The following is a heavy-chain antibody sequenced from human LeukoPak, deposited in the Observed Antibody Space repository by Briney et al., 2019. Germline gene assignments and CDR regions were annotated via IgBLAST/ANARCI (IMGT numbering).Heavy chain of an antibody. D-gene: IGHD3-3*01. CDR1: GYTFTGYY. CDR2: FDPEDGET. J-gene: IGHJ4*02. Sequence: ASVKVSCKASGYTFTGYYMHWVRQAPGQGLEWMGGFDPEDGETIYAQKFQGRVTMTEDTSTDTAYMELSSLRSEDTAVYYCFTIFGVVTDYWGQGTLVTVSS. V-gene: IGHV1-24*01. CDR3: FTIFGVVTDY.